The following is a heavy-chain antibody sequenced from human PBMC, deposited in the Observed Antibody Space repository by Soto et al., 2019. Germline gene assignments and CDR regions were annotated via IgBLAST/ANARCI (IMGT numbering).Heavy chain of an antibody. D-gene: IGHD6-6*01. CDR3: ARKFSSSSFDFDY. CDR2: IGFRGDST. CDR1: GFPFSSYS. V-gene: IGHV3-23*01. J-gene: IGHJ4*02. Sequence: EVQLLESGGGLVQPGGPLRLSCAASGFPFSSYSMSWVRHAPDKGLGWVSAIGFRGDSTYYADSVKGRFTISRDNSKNTLYLQVNSLKAEDTAVYYCARKFSSSSFDFDYWGQGTLVTVSS.